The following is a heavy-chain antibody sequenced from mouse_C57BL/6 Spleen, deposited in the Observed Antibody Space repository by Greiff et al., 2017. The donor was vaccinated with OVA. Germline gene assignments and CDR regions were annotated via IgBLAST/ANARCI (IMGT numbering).Heavy chain of an antibody. J-gene: IGHJ1*03. Sequence: VKLQQPGAELVMPGASVKLSCKASGYTFTSYWMHWVKQRPGQGLEWIGEIDPSDSYTNYNQKFKGKSTLTVDTSSSTAYMQLSSLTSEDSAVYYCARGREDYDGYIEVWGTGTTVTVSS. CDR3: ARGREDYDGYIEV. V-gene: IGHV1-69*01. D-gene: IGHD2-4*01. CDR1: GYTFTSYW. CDR2: IDPSDSYT.